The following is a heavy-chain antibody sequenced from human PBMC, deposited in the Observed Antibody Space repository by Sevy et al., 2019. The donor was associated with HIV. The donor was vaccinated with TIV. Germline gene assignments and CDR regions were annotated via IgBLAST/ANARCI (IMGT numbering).Heavy chain of an antibody. V-gene: IGHV4-59*01. CDR3: ARPHTSGWTRFEH. CDR1: GDSITSYY. Sequence: SETVSLTCTVSGDSITSYYWAWIRQPPGKGLEWIGNVHNGGSTNYNPSLKSRLTISVDTTNNQFSLKLGSVTVADTAVYFCARPHTSGWTRFEHWGQGILVTVSS. D-gene: IGHD6-19*01. J-gene: IGHJ4*02. CDR2: VHNGGST.